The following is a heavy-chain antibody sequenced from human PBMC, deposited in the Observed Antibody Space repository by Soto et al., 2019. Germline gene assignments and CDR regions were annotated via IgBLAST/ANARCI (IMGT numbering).Heavy chain of an antibody. CDR3: ARPSVPYCSSTSCYGRGDFDY. CDR1: GGSISSSSYY. V-gene: IGHV4-39*01. J-gene: IGHJ4*02. D-gene: IGHD2-2*01. CDR2: IYYSGST. Sequence: PSETLSLTCTVSGGSISSSSYYWGWIRQPPGKGLEWIGSIYYSGSTYYNPSLKSRVTISVDTSKNQFSLKLSSVTAADTAVYYCARPSVPYCSSTSCYGRGDFDYWGQGTLVTVSS.